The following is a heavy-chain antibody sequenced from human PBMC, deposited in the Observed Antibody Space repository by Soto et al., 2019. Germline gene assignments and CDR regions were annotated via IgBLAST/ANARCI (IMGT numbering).Heavy chain of an antibody. CDR3: ARGIAPYYFDY. D-gene: IGHD6-13*01. CDR1: GYTFTSYA. Sequence: ASVKVSCKASGYTFTSYAMHWVRQAPGQRLEWMGWINAGNGNTKYSQKFQGRGTITRDTPASTAYMELSSLRSEDTAVYYCARGIAPYYFDYWGQGTLVTVSS. V-gene: IGHV1-3*01. CDR2: INAGNGNT. J-gene: IGHJ4*02.